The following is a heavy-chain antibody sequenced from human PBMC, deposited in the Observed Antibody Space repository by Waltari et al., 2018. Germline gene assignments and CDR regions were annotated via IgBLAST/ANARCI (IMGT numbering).Heavy chain of an antibody. CDR2: IYYSGST. D-gene: IGHD3-10*01. CDR1: GGSISSYY. Sequence: QVQLQESGPGLVKPSETLSLTCTVSGGSISSYYWSWIRQPPGKGLEWIGYIYYSGSTNYNPSLKSRVTRSVDTSKNQFSLKLSSVTAADTAVYYCAREDYYGSGSYSRRYYYYYMDVWGKGTTVTVSS. CDR3: AREDYYGSGSYSRRYYYYYMDV. J-gene: IGHJ6*03. V-gene: IGHV4-59*01.